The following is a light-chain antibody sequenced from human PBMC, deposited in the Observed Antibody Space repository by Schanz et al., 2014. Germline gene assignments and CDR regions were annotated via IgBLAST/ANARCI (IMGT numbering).Light chain of an antibody. CDR3: QHFGWPPLYT. V-gene: IGKV3-20*01. J-gene: IGKJ3*01. CDR2: GAS. CDR1: QSVSSSY. Sequence: EIVLTQSPGTLSLSPGERATLSCRASQSVSSSYLAWYQQQPGHPPRLLIYGASSRATGIPDMFSGSGSGTDFTLTISRLEPEDFAVYYCQHFGWPPLYTFGPGTRVDI.